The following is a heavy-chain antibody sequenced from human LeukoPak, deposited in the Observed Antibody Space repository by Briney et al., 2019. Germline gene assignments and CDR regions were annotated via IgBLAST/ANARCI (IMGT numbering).Heavy chain of an antibody. CDR1: GFTFSSYG. CDR2: IRYDGSNK. J-gene: IGHJ4*02. CDR3: AKDFWSGSTDTIDY. V-gene: IGHV3-30*02. Sequence: PGGSLRLSCAASGFTFSSYGMRWVRQAPGKGLEWVAFIRYDGSNKYYADSVKGRFTISRDNSKNTLYLQMNSLRAEDTAVYYCAKDFWSGSTDTIDYWGQGTLVTVSS. D-gene: IGHD3-3*01.